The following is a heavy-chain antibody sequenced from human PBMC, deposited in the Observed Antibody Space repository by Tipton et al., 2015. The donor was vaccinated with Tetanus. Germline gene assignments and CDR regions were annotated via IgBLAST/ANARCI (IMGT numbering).Heavy chain of an antibody. Sequence: TLSLTCTVSGGSMSNNYWSWIRQPPGKGLEWIAYIFHSGSTNYSPSLQSRVAISMDTSKNQISLKLRSVTAADTAVYYCARRSYCSSSGCIDAFELWGQGRMVTVTT. D-gene: IGHD2-2*01. CDR2: IFHSGST. CDR1: GGSMSNNY. V-gene: IGHV4-59*07. CDR3: ARRSYCSSSGCIDAFEL. J-gene: IGHJ3*01.